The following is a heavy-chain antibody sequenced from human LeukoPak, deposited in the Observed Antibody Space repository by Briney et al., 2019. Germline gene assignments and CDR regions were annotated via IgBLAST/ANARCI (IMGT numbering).Heavy chain of an antibody. CDR2: IKQDGSEK. Sequence: PGGSLRLSCAASGFTFVSYWMSWVRQAPGKGLEWVANIKQDGSEKFYVDSVKGRFTISRDNAKSSLYLQMNSLRAEDTAVYYCARSRVLTMVSLDCWGQGTLVTVSS. CDR3: ARSRVLTMVSLDC. V-gene: IGHV3-7*01. D-gene: IGHD4/OR15-4a*01. J-gene: IGHJ4*02. CDR1: GFTFVSYW.